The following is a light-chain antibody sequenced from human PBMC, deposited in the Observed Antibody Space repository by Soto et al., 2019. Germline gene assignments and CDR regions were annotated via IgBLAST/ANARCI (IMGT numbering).Light chain of an antibody. CDR2: GAS. J-gene: IGKJ1*01. CDR3: QQSYSTPQT. Sequence: IQMTQSPSSLSASVGDRVILTCRASQSISNHLNWYQQTPGKAPKLLIYGASNLQSGVPPRFSGSGSGTDFILTINSLQPEDFATYYCQQSYSTPQTFGQGTKVEIK. CDR1: QSISNH. V-gene: IGKV1-39*01.